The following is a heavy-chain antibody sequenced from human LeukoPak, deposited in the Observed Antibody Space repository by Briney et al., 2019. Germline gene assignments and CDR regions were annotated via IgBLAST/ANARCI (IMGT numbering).Heavy chain of an antibody. CDR3: ARVGDSSGYYYGRTYYFDY. CDR1: GGTFSSYA. D-gene: IGHD3-22*01. Sequence: GASVKVSCKASGGTFSSYAISWVRQAPGQGLEWMGGIIPIFGTANYAQKFQGRVTITADESTSTAYMELSSLRSEDTAVYYCARVGDSSGYYYGRTYYFDYWGQGTLVTVSS. CDR2: IIPIFGTA. V-gene: IGHV1-69*13. J-gene: IGHJ4*02.